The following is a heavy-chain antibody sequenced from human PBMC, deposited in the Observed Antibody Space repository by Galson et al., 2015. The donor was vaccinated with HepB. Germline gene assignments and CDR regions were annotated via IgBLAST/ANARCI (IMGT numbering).Heavy chain of an antibody. Sequence: CLRLACAASGLSFDSYAMTWARQAPVEGLEWDSAPTGAGSRTYYAASVKGRLTLSRDNSKHTLSLQMNSLKVEDTAVYYCARLEGVSMIVFPENRFDPWGQGTLVTVSS. V-gene: IGHV3-23*01. CDR2: PTGAGSRT. J-gene: IGHJ5*02. D-gene: IGHD3-22*01. CDR3: ARLEGVSMIVFPENRFDP. CDR1: GLSFDSYA.